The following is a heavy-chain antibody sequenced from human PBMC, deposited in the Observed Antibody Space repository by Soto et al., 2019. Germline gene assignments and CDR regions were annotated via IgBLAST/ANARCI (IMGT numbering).Heavy chain of an antibody. CDR3: ARDESGIYSLDY. CDR1: GFSFSSFE. CDR2: ISSSGSTI. Sequence: EVQLVESGGGLVQPGGSLRLSCAASGFSFSSFEMNWVRQAPGKGLEWVSYISSSGSTIYYAESVKGRFTISRDNAKNSLFLQMNSLRAEDTAVYYCARDESGIYSLDYWGQGTVVTVSS. J-gene: IGHJ4*02. D-gene: IGHD1-26*01. V-gene: IGHV3-48*03.